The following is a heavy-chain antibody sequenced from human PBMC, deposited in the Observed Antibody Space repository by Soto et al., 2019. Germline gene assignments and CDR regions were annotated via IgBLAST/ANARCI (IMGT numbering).Heavy chain of an antibody. J-gene: IGHJ6*02. Sequence: GGSLRLSCAASGFTFSSYGMHRVRQAPGKGLEWVPVISYDGSNKYYADSVKGRFTISRDNSKNTLYLQMNSLRAEDTAVYYCAKEGRDPYGVVPMDVWGQGTTVAVSS. V-gene: IGHV3-30*18. CDR3: AKEGRDPYGVVPMDV. CDR2: ISYDGSNK. D-gene: IGHD4-17*01. CDR1: GFTFSSYG.